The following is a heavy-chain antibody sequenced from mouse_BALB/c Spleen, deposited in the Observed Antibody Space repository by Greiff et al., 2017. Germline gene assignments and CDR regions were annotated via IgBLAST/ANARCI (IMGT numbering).Heavy chain of an antibody. CDR3: ARSGISSHGGFDY. V-gene: IGHV1-39*01. CDR1: GYSFTDYI. CDR2: INPYYGST. Sequence: EVQLQQTGPELVKPGASVKISCKASGYSFTDYIMLWVKQSHGKSLEWIGNINPYYGSTSYNLKFKGKATLTVDKSSSTAYMQLNSLTSEDSAVYYCARSGISSHGGFDYWGQGTTLTVSS. D-gene: IGHD1-2*01. J-gene: IGHJ2*01.